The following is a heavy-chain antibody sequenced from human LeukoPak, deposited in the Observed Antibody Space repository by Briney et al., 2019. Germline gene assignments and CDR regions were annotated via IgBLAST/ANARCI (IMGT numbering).Heavy chain of an antibody. D-gene: IGHD1-7*01. V-gene: IGHV4-59*01. CDR2: IYYGGST. CDR1: GGSISSYY. J-gene: IGHJ4*02. Sequence: SETLSLTCTVSGGSISSYYWSWIRQPPGKGLEWIGYIYYGGSTNYNPSLKSRVTISVDTSKNQFSLKLSSVTAADTAVYYCASYHPNWNYAFDYWGQGTLVTVSS. CDR3: ASYHPNWNYAFDY.